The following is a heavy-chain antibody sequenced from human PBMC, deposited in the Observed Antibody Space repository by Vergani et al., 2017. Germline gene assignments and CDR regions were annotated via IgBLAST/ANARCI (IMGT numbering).Heavy chain of an antibody. V-gene: IGHV3-23*01. Sequence: EVQLLESGGGLVQPGGSLRLSCAASGFTFSSYAMSWVRQAPGKGLEWVSAISGSGGSTYYADSVKGRFTISRDKSKNTLYLQMNSLSADDTAVYYCAKDLSYGGVYGLFDYWGQGTLVTVSS. CDR1: GFTFSSYA. D-gene: IGHD5/OR15-5a*01. CDR2: ISGSGGST. J-gene: IGHJ4*02. CDR3: AKDLSYGGVYGLFDY.